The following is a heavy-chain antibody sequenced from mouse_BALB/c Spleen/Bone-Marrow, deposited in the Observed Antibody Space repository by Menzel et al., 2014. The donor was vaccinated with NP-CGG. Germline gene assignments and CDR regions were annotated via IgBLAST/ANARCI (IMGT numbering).Heavy chain of an antibody. Sequence: QVQLKDSGPGLVAPSQSLSITCTVSGFSLTSYGVHWVRQPPGKGLEWLGVIWAGGSTNYNSALMSRLSISEDNSKSQVFLKMNSLQTDDTAMYYCAREGSTMITTPFAYWGQGTLVTVSA. CDR1: GFSLTSYG. J-gene: IGHJ3*01. CDR3: AREGSTMITTPFAY. CDR2: IWAGGST. D-gene: IGHD2-4*01. V-gene: IGHV2-9*02.